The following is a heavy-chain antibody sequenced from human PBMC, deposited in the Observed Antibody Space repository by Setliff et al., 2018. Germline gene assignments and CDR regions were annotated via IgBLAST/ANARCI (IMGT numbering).Heavy chain of an antibody. Sequence: PSETLSLTCTVSGGSVSNSGIFWAWLRQAPGKGLEWIGNIYDSGSSNYNASLKSRLIITRDTCKNQISLKLTYVTAADTAVYYCGRGFSRIEGWGNWFDPWGQGILVTVSS. CDR2: IYDSGSS. J-gene: IGHJ5*02. CDR1: GGSVSNSGIF. D-gene: IGHD2-15*01. CDR3: GRGFSRIEGWGNWFDP. V-gene: IGHV4-39*01.